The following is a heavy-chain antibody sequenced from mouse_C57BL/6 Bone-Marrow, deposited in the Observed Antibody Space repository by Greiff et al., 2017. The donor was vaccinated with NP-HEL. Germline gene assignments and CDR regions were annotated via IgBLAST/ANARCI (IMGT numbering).Heavy chain of an antibody. CDR2: IDPENGDT. CDR1: GFNIKDDY. D-gene: IGHD2-2*01. Sequence: VTLKESGAELVRPGASVKLSCTASGFNIKDDYMHWVKQRPEQGLEWIGWIDPENGDTEYASKFQGKATITADTSSNTAYLQLSSLTSEDTAVYYCTTGGYAAWFAYWGQGTLVTVSA. J-gene: IGHJ3*01. V-gene: IGHV14-4*01. CDR3: TTGGYAAWFAY.